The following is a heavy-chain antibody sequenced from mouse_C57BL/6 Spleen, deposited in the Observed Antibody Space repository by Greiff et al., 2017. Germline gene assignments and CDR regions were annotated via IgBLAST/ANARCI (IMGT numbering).Heavy chain of an antibody. CDR2: ISSGGSYT. D-gene: IGHD4-1*01. Sequence: EVKLMESGGDLVKPGGSLKLSCAASGFTFSSYGMSWVRQTPDKRLEWVATISSGGSYTYYPDSVKGRFTISRDNAKNTLYLQMSSLKSEDTAMYYCARSWEGNAMDYWGQGTSVTVSS. V-gene: IGHV5-6*01. CDR3: ARSWEGNAMDY. J-gene: IGHJ4*01. CDR1: GFTFSSYG.